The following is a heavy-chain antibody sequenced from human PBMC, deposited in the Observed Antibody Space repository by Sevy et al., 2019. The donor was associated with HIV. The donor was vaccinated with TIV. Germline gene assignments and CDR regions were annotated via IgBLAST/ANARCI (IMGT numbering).Heavy chain of an antibody. J-gene: IGHJ6*02. CDR3: ARARIAVNYYYGMDV. CDR1: GGSFSGYY. D-gene: IGHD6-19*01. Sequence: SETLSLTCAVYGGSFSGYYWSWIRQPPGKGLEWMGEINHSGSTNYNPSLKSRVTISVDTSKNQLSLKLSSVTAADTDVYYCARARIAVNYYYGMDVWGQGNTVTVSS. CDR2: INHSGST. V-gene: IGHV4-34*01.